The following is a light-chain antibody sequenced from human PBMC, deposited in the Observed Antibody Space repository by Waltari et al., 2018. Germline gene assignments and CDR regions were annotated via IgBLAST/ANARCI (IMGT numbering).Light chain of an antibody. V-gene: IGKV3-20*01. CDR3: QHYLRLPVT. J-gene: IGKJ1*01. CDR1: QSVSRA. Sequence: EIVLTQSPGTLSLSLGEGATVSCRTRQSVSRALAWYQQKPGQAPRLLIYGASTRATGIPDRFSGSGSGTAFSLTISRLEPDDFAVYYCQHYLRLPVTFGQGTTVEI. CDR2: GAS.